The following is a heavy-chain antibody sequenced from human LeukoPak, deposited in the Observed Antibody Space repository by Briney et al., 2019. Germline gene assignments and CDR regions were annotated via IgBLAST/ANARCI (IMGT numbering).Heavy chain of an antibody. J-gene: IGHJ5*02. V-gene: IGHV4-38-2*02. CDR2: IYHSGST. CDR1: GYSISSGYY. CDR3: ARVDYDSSGYYYSS. D-gene: IGHD3-22*01. Sequence: SETLSLTCTVSGYSISSGYYWGWVRQPPGKGLEWIGSIYHSGSTYYNPSPKSRVTISVDTSKNQFSLKLSSVTAADTAVYYCARVDYDSSGYYYSSWGQGTLVTVSS.